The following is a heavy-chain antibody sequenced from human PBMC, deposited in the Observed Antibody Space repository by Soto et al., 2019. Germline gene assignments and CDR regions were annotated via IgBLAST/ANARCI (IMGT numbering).Heavy chain of an antibody. CDR3: ARDNGREQYYDSSGYWYYFDY. J-gene: IGHJ4*02. CDR2: IYYSGST. D-gene: IGHD3-22*01. Sequence: SETLSLTCTVSGGSISSYYRSWIRQPPGKGLEWIGYIYYSGSTNYNPSLKSRVTISVDTSKNQFSLKLSSVTAADTAVYYCARDNGREQYYDSSGYWYYFDYWGQGTLVTVS. V-gene: IGHV4-59*01. CDR1: GGSISSYY.